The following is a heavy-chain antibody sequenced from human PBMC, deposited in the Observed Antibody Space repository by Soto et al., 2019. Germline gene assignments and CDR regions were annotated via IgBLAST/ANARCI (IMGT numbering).Heavy chain of an antibody. CDR1: GGSFSGYT. CDR3: ARCSDYTSSFDY. Sequence: PSETLSLTCAVYGGSFSGYTWIWIRQPPGKGLEWIGEINHSGTTNHNPSLKSRVIISVDTSKKQFSLRLTSVTAADTAVYYCARCSDYTSSFDYWGQGTLVTVSS. CDR2: INHSGTT. J-gene: IGHJ4*02. V-gene: IGHV4-34*01. D-gene: IGHD3-22*01.